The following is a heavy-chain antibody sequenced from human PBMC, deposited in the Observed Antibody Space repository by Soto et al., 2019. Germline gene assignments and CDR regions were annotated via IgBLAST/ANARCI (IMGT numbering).Heavy chain of an antibody. CDR3: AKHYCGSSTTCFDAFDF. CDR2: ISGSGGDT. D-gene: IGHD2-2*01. CDR1: GFTFSSYA. J-gene: IGHJ3*01. V-gene: IGHV3-23*01. Sequence: GFLRLSCAASGFTFSSYAMSWVRQAPGKGLEWVSAISGSGGDTYYADSVQGRFTISRDNSKNTLYLQMSSLRAEDTAVYYCAKHYCGSSTTCFDAFDFWGQGTMVTVSS.